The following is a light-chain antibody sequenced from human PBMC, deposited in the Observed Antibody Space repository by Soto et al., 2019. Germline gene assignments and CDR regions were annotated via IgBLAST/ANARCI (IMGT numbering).Light chain of an antibody. V-gene: IGKV3-11*01. Sequence: ETVLTQSPATLSLSPGERATLSCRASPSVSSYLAWYQQKAGQAPRLLIYDASNRATGIPARFSGSGSGTDFTLTISSLEPEGFAVYYCQQRSNWPWTFGQGTKVEIK. CDR1: PSVSSY. CDR2: DAS. J-gene: IGKJ1*01. CDR3: QQRSNWPWT.